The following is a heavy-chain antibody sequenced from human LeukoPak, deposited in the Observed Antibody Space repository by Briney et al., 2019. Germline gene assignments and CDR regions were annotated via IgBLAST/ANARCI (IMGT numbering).Heavy chain of an antibody. J-gene: IGHJ6*04. CDR1: GFTFSSYE. Sequence: GGSLRLSCAASGFTFSSYEMNWVRQAPGKGLGWVSYISSICSTIYYADSVKGRFTISIDNAKNSVYLQMNSLRAEDTAVYYCAELGITMIGGVWGKGTTVTISS. CDR3: AELGITMIGGV. D-gene: IGHD3-10*02. V-gene: IGHV3-48*03. CDR2: ISSICSTI.